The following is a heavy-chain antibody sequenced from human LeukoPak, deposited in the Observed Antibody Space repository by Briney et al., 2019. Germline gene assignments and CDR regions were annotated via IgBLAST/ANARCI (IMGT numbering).Heavy chain of an antibody. D-gene: IGHD1-26*01. CDR2: INPNSGGT. CDR3: ARQVGATTGLYY. V-gene: IGHV1-2*02. J-gene: IGHJ4*02. Sequence: ASVKVSCKASGYTFTGYYMHWVRQAPGQGLEWMGWINPNSGGTNYAQKFQGRVTMTRDTSISTAYMELSRLRSDDTAVYYCARQVGATTGLYYWGQGTLVTVSS. CDR1: GYTFTGYY.